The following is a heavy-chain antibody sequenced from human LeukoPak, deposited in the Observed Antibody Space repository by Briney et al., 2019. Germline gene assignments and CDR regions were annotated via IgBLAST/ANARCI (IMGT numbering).Heavy chain of an antibody. CDR3: ARQEARNYYYEGLDY. J-gene: IGHJ4*02. CDR2: ISYNGGRK. V-gene: IGHV3-30*03. D-gene: IGHD3-22*01. CDR1: GSTFSTYW. Sequence: PGGSLRLSCAASGSTFSTYWMTWVRQAPGKGLEWVALISYNGGRKDYADSVKGRFTIDRDNSKNTVYLHMNSLRPDDTAIYFCARQEARNYYYEGLDYWGQGNLVTVSS.